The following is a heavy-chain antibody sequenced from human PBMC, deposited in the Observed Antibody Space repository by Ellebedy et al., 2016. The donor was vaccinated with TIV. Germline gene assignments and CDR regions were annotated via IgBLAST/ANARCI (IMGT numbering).Heavy chain of an antibody. V-gene: IGHV3-11*06. J-gene: IGHJ4*02. Sequence: GESLKISCVASGFTFSDYYMSWIRQAPGKGLEWVSTISTSSSYTKCADSVKGRFTVSRYDAKNSLYLHMNSLKAEDTAVYYCVRTGRPWFDYWGQGTLVTVSS. CDR3: VRTGRPWFDY. D-gene: IGHD2-8*02. CDR1: GFTFSDYY. CDR2: ISTSSSYT.